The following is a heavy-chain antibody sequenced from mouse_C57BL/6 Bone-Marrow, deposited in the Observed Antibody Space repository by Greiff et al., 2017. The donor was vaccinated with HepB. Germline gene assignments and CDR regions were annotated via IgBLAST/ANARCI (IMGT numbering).Heavy chain of an antibody. Sequence: VQLKESGAELARPGASVKLSCKASGYTFTSYGISWVKQRTGQGLEWIGEIYPRSGNTYYNEKFKGKATLTADKSSSTAYMELRSLTSEDSAVYFCARSYYFYFDYWGQGTTLTVSS. D-gene: IGHD2-10*01. CDR2: IYPRSGNT. V-gene: IGHV1-81*01. J-gene: IGHJ2*01. CDR3: ARSYYFYFDY. CDR1: GYTFTSYG.